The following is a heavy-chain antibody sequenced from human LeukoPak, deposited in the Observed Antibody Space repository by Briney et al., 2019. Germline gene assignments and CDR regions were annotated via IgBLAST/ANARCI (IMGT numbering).Heavy chain of an antibody. CDR3: ARKHRWNGLYFDY. Sequence: PSGTLSLTCAVSGGSISSSNWWSWVRQPPGKGLEWIGEIYHSGSTYYNPSPMSRVTMSVDTSKNQFSLKLSSVTAVDTAVYYCARKHRWNGLYFDYWGQGTLVTVSS. V-gene: IGHV4-4*02. J-gene: IGHJ4*02. D-gene: IGHD1-1*01. CDR2: IYHSGST. CDR1: GGSISSSNW.